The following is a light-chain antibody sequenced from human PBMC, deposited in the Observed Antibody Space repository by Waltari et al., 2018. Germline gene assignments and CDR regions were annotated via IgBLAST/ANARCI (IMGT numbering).Light chain of an antibody. CDR1: QAFANS. J-gene: IGKJ2*01. Sequence: DIQLTQSPSSLSATLGDRVTITCRSSQAFANSLAWFQQKPGQAPRLLVYGVSTLYDGVPSRFSGSRSGTDFFLTITNLQPDDFAVYYCQQFYETPRSFG. V-gene: IGKV1-NL1*01. CDR2: GVS. CDR3: QQFYETPRS.